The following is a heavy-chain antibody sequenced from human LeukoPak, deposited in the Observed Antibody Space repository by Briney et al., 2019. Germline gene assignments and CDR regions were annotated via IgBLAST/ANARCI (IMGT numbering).Heavy chain of an antibody. Sequence: SQTLSLTCTVSGGSISSGGYYWSWIRQPPGKGLEWIGYIYHSGSTYYNPSLKSRVTISVDRSKNQFSLKLSSVTAADTAVYYCARGSIAAAGTHDYWGQGTLVTVSS. D-gene: IGHD6-13*01. CDR1: GGSISSGGYY. CDR3: ARGSIAAAGTHDY. J-gene: IGHJ4*02. CDR2: IYHSGST. V-gene: IGHV4-30-2*01.